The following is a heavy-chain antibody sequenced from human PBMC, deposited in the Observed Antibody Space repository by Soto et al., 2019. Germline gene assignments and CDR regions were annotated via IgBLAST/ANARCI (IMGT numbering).Heavy chain of an antibody. CDR1: GGSISSYY. CDR3: ARVLDGDYYDSSGYPGPYYFDY. J-gene: IGHJ4*02. V-gene: IGHV4-59*01. Sequence: QVQLQESGPGLVKPSETLSLTCTVSGGSISSYYWSWIRQPPGKGLEWIGYIYYSGSTNYNPSLKSRVTISVDTSKNQFSLKLSSVTAADTAVYYCARVLDGDYYDSSGYPGPYYFDYWGQGTLVTVSS. CDR2: IYYSGST. D-gene: IGHD3-22*01.